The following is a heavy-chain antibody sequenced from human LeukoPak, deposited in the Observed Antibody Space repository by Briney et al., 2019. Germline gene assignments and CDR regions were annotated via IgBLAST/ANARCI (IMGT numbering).Heavy chain of an antibody. Sequence: VASVKVSCKASGGTLSSYVINWVRQAPGQGLEWMGGIIPLFGTPNYAQRFQGRLTITADESTNTVYMELSSLRFDDMAVYYCASLPETYSSGLYTVDYWGQGTLLTVSS. CDR3: ASLPETYSSGLYTVDY. V-gene: IGHV1-69*13. D-gene: IGHD6-19*01. J-gene: IGHJ4*02. CDR2: IIPLFGTP. CDR1: GGTLSSYV.